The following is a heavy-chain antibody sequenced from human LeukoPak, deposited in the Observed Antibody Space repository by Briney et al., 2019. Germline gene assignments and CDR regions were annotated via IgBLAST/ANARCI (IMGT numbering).Heavy chain of an antibody. CDR1: GYTFTSYG. Sequence: ASVKVSCKASGYTFTSYGISWVRQAPGQGLEWMGWISAYNGNTNYAQKLQGRVTMTTDTSTSTAYMELSSLRSEDTAVYYCARDRSGSYLANWFDPWGQGTLVTVSS. J-gene: IGHJ5*02. V-gene: IGHV1-18*01. D-gene: IGHD1-26*01. CDR3: ARDRSGSYLANWFDP. CDR2: ISAYNGNT.